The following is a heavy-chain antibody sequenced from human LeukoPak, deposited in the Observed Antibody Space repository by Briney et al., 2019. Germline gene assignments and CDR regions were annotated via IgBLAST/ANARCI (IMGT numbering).Heavy chain of an antibody. CDR3: ASRLGATAMVDY. Sequence: SETLSLTCAVYGGSFSGYYWSWIRQPPGKGLEWMGEINHSGSTNYNPSLKSRVTITIDTSKNQFSLKLTSVTAADTAVYYCASRLGATAMVDYWGQGTLVTVSS. J-gene: IGHJ4*02. CDR1: GGSFSGYY. CDR2: INHSGST. V-gene: IGHV4-34*01. D-gene: IGHD5-18*01.